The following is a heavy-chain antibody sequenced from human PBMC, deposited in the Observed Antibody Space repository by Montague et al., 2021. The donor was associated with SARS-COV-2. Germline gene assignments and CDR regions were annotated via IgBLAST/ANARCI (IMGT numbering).Heavy chain of an antibody. V-gene: IGHV4-59*01. CDR2: ISDSGST. D-gene: IGHD3-10*01. Sequence: SETLSLTCSVSGTSITSYYWNWIRQPPGKGLEWIGYISDSGSTNYSPSLKSQVTMSVDTSKNQMSLKLTSVTAANTAVYYCARGCLSYFGAGSHCYGMDVWGQGTTVTVSS. J-gene: IGHJ6*02. CDR3: ARGCLSYFGAGSHCYGMDV. CDR1: GTSITSYY.